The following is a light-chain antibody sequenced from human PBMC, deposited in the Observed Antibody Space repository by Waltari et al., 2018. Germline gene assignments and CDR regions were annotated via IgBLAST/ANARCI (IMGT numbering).Light chain of an antibody. Sequence: EIVMTQSPATLSVSPGDTAPLSCRASQSVSSTLAWYPQKPGQAPRLLIYGAYTRATGIPARFSGSGSGTEFTLTISSLQSEDFAVYYCQQYNNWPPYTFGQGTKLEIK. CDR1: QSVSST. V-gene: IGKV3-15*01. J-gene: IGKJ2*01. CDR3: QQYNNWPPYT. CDR2: GAY.